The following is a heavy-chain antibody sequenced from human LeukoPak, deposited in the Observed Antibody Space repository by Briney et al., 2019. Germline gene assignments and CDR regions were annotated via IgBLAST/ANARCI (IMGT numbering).Heavy chain of an antibody. CDR2: ISSSGGTK. CDR3: ARDREYSSGWFGPHFDY. V-gene: IGHV3-48*01. J-gene: IGHJ4*02. CDR1: GFTFSPYS. D-gene: IGHD6-19*01. Sequence: GGSLRLSCAASGFTFSPYSLNWVRQAPGKGLEWVSYISSSGGTKYYADSVKGRFTISRDNAKNSLCLQMNSLRAEDTAVYYCARDREYSSGWFGPHFDYWGQGTLVTVSS.